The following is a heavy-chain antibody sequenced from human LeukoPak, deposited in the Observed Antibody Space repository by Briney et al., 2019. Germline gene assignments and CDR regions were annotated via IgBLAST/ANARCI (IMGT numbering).Heavy chain of an antibody. V-gene: IGHV1-69*10. D-gene: IGHD2-8*01. J-gene: IGHJ6*04. CDR2: FIPVLGTA. CDR3: AGIPVFGVVLHQEPV. CDR1: GGTFSDYA. Sequence: ASVKVSCKASGGTFSDYALNWVRQAHGQGLEWMGVFIPVLGTANSTQNFQDRVSITADISTHTVYMELSSLKSEDTAVYFCAGIPVFGVVLHQEPVWGKGTTVTVSS.